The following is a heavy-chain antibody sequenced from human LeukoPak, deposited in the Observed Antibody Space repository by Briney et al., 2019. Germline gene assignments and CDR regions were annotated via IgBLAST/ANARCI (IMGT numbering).Heavy chain of an antibody. D-gene: IGHD3-16*01. J-gene: IGHJ5*02. CDR1: GYTFTSYV. CDR3: ARAFRGVMGMYNWFDP. CDR2: MNPNSGNT. Sequence: ASVKVSCKASGYTFTSYVINWVRQATGQGLEWMGWMNPNSGNTGYAQKFQGRVTMTRNTSISTAYMELSSLRSEDTAVYYCARAFRGVMGMYNWFDPWGQGTLVTVSS. V-gene: IGHV1-8*01.